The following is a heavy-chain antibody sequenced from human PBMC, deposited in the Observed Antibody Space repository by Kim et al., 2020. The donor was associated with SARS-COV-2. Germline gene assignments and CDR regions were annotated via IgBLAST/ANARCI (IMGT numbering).Heavy chain of an antibody. J-gene: IGHJ4*02. CDR2: ISWDGGST. CDR3: AKDIRGAMVRGVIGIDY. D-gene: IGHD3-10*01. Sequence: GGSLRLSCAASGFTFDDYTMHWVRQAPGKGLEWVSLISWDGGSTYYADSVKGRFTISRDNSKNSLYLQMNSLRTEDTALYYCAKDIRGAMVRGVIGIDYWGQGTLVTVSS. CDR1: GFTFDDYT. V-gene: IGHV3-43*01.